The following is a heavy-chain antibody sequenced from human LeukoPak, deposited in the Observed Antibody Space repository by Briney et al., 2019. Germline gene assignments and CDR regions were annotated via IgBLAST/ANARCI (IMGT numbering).Heavy chain of an antibody. J-gene: IGHJ4*02. CDR3: TTSIDY. Sequence: GGSLRLSCAASGFTFSSYAMSWVRQAPGKGLEWVSVISGSGSSTYYADSVKGRFTISRDNSKNTVYLQMNSLRAEDTAAYYCTTSIDYWGQGTLVTVSS. CDR1: GFTFSSYA. V-gene: IGHV3-23*01. CDR2: ISGSGSST.